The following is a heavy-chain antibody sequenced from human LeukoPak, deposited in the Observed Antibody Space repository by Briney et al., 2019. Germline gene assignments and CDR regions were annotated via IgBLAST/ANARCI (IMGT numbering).Heavy chain of an antibody. CDR3: ARAGSGSYYSPPHAFDI. CDR1: GGSISSYY. D-gene: IGHD1-26*01. V-gene: IGHV4-59*01. CDR2: IYYSGST. Sequence: SETLSLTCTVSGGSISSYYWSWIRQPPGKGLEWIGYIYYSGSTNYNPSLKSRVTISVDTSKNQFSLKLSSVTAADTAVHYCARAGSGSYYSPPHAFDIWGQGTMVTVSS. J-gene: IGHJ3*02.